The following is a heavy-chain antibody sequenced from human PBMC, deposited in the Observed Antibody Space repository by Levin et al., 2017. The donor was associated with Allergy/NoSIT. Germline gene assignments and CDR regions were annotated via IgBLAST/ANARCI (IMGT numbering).Heavy chain of an antibody. CDR3: ARLGDYYDTLADY. Sequence: GESLKISCAASGFTFSSYWMSWVRQAPGKGLEWVANIKQDGSEKYYVDSVKGRFTISRDNAKNSLYLQMNSLRAEDTAVYYCARLGDYYDTLADYWGQGTLVTVSS. CDR1: GFTFSSYW. CDR2: IKQDGSEK. J-gene: IGHJ4*02. V-gene: IGHV3-7*01. D-gene: IGHD3-22*01.